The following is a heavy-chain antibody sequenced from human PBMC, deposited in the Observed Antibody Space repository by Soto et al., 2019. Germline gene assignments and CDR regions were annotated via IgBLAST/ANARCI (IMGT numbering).Heavy chain of an antibody. J-gene: IGHJ5*02. CDR1: GYSFTRHD. Sequence: QVQLVQSGAEVRKPGASVRVSCKATGYSFTRHDINWLRQAAGQGLEWMGWMKPNSGNAVYAQKFQGRVTMTRDTSIATAYIEVTSLKSEDTAVYFCARWAYNGYSHWFDPWGQGTLVTVSS. V-gene: IGHV1-8*01. D-gene: IGHD2-15*01. CDR3: ARWAYNGYSHWFDP. CDR2: MKPNSGNA.